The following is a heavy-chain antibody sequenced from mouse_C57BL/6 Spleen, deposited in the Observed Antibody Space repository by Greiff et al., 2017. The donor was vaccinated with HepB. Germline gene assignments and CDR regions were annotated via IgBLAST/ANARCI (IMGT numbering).Heavy chain of an antibody. CDR1: GYTFTSYW. Sequence: QVQLQQPGAELVKPGASVKLSCKASGYTFTSYWMHWVKQRPGRGLEWIGRIDPNSGGTKYNEKFKSKATLTVDKPSSTAYMQLSSLTSEDSAVYYCAGDYYGSSPNWYFDVWGTGTTVTVSS. D-gene: IGHD1-1*01. J-gene: IGHJ1*03. CDR2: IDPNSGGT. CDR3: AGDYYGSSPNWYFDV. V-gene: IGHV1-72*01.